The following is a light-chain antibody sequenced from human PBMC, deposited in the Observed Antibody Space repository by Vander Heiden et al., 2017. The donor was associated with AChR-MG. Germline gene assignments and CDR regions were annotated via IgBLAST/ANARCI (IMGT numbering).Light chain of an antibody. CDR1: QNINSW. CDR2: KAS. CDR3: QQYSDYKT. J-gene: IGKJ1*01. V-gene: IGKV1-5*03. Sequence: DIQMPQSPSTLSASLGDRVTITCRASQNINSWLTWYQQKPGKAPKLLIYKASTLESGVPSRFSGSGSGTEFTLTISSLQPDDFATYYCQQYSDYKTFGQGTKVEIK.